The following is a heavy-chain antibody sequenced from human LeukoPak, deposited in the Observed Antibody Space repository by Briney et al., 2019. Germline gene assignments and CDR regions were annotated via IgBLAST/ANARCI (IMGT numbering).Heavy chain of an antibody. Sequence: PGGSVRLSCVGSGFMFSRYGLIWVRQAPGEGLEWVSGIHGNGETTYYGDSVKGRFTISRDNSKSTLYLQMNSLRVEDTAEYFCGRDPNGDYVGAFEFWGQGTKVAVSS. D-gene: IGHD3-16*01. CDR2: IHGNGETT. V-gene: IGHV3-23*01. CDR3: GRDPNGDYVGAFEF. J-gene: IGHJ3*01. CDR1: GFMFSRYG.